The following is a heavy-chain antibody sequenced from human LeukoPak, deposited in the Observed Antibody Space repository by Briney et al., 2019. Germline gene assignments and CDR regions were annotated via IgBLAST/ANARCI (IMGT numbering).Heavy chain of an antibody. Sequence: SETLSLTCAVYGRSFSTYYSSWIRQSPGKGLEWIAEINHRGGTNYNPFVKSRVTISVDTSKNTFSMKVSSLTAAETAVYYCARGPTRSETGYFDFWGQGTLVTVSS. J-gene: IGHJ4*02. V-gene: IGHV4-34*01. CDR1: GRSFSTYY. CDR2: INHRGGT. CDR3: ARGPTRSETGYFDF. D-gene: IGHD1-1*01.